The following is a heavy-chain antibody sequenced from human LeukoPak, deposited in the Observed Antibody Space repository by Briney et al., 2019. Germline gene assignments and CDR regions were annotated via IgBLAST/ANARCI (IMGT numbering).Heavy chain of an antibody. CDR1: GGSISSYY. V-gene: IGHV4-4*07. CDR2: IHTSGST. D-gene: IGHD3-10*01. CDR3: ARGLVRGVIGNWFDP. Sequence: SETLSLTCTVSGGSISSYYWSWIRQPAGKGLEWIGRIHTSGSTNYNPSLKSRVTMSVDTSKKQFSLKLTSVTAADTAVYYCARGLVRGVIGNWFDPWGQGTLVTVSS. J-gene: IGHJ5*02.